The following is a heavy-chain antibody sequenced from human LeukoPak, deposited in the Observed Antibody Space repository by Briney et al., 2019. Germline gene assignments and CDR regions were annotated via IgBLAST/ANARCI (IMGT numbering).Heavy chain of an antibody. CDR3: ARALMVINWFDP. Sequence: GGSLRLSCAASGFTFSSYWMSWVRQAPGKGLEWVANIKQDGSEKYYVDSVKGQFTISRDNAKNSLYLQMNSLRAEDTAAYHCARALMVINWFDPWGQGTLVTVSS. V-gene: IGHV3-7*03. D-gene: IGHD4-23*01. CDR1: GFTFSSYW. J-gene: IGHJ5*02. CDR2: IKQDGSEK.